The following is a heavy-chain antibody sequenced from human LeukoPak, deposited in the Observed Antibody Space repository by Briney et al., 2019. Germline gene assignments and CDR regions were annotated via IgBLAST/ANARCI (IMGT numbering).Heavy chain of an antibody. CDR3: AREAYGDYGGGIDP. CDR1: GGSISSHY. D-gene: IGHD4-17*01. Sequence: PSETLSLTCTVSGGSISSHYWSWIRQPPGKGLEWIGYIYYSGSTNYNPSLKSRVTISVDTSENQFSLKLSSVTAADTAVYYCAREAYGDYGGGIDPWGQGTLVTVSS. CDR2: IYYSGST. J-gene: IGHJ5*02. V-gene: IGHV4-59*11.